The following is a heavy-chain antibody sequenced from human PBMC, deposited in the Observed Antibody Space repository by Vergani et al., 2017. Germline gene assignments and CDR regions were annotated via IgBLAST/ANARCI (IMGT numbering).Heavy chain of an antibody. D-gene: IGHD3-3*02. CDR1: GGTFSSYA. V-gene: IGHV1-69*01. Sequence: QVQLVQSGAEVKKPGSSVKVSCKASGGTFSSYAISWVRQAPGQGLEWMGGIIPIFGTANYAQKFQGRVTITADESTSTADMELSSLRSEDTAVDYCARAFSPHYGMDVWGQGTTVTVSS. CDR2: IIPIFGTA. CDR3: ARAFSPHYGMDV. J-gene: IGHJ6*02.